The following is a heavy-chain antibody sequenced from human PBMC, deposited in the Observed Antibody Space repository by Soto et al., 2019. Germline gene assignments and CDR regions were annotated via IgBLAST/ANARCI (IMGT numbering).Heavy chain of an antibody. CDR2: IYYSGGT. Sequence: QVQLQESGPGLVKPSETLSLTCTVSGGSISSYYWSSIRQPPGKGLEWIGYIYYSGGTKYNPSLKSRDTRSVDTSKSQFSRKRSSVTAAETAVYYCAREGYSRGWYGRQCDYWGEGTLVTVSS. V-gene: IGHV4-59*01. J-gene: IGHJ4*02. CDR3: AREGYSRGWYGRQCDY. CDR1: GGSISSYY. D-gene: IGHD6-19*01.